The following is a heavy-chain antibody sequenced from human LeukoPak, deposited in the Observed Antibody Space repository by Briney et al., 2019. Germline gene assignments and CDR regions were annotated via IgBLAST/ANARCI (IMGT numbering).Heavy chain of an antibody. V-gene: IGHV4-34*01. CDR3: AGFNTVDY. D-gene: IGHD2-8*02. Sequence: SETLSLTCAVYGGSFSGYYWSWIRQPPGKGLEWLGEINHSGSTNYNPSLQSRVTISVDTSKSQFSLKLSSVTAADTAVYYCAGFNTVDYWGQGTLVTVSS. J-gene: IGHJ4*02. CDR1: GGSFSGYY. CDR2: INHSGST.